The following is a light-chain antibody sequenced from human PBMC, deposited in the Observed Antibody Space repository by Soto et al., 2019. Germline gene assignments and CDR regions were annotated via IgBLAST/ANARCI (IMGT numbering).Light chain of an antibody. CDR1: QTVGSTY. V-gene: IGKV3D-20*01. Sequence: EIVSTQSPGTLALSPGERASLSCGASQTVGSTYVAWYQQKPGLAPRLPIYGACSRATAIPDRFSGSGSGTDFTLTISRRGPEDLAVYYCQHYVSSPWTFGQGTKVEL. CDR3: QHYVSSPWT. J-gene: IGKJ1*01. CDR2: GAC.